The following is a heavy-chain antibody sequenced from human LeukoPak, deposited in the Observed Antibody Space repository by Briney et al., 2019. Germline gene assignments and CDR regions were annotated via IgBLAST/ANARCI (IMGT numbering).Heavy chain of an antibody. J-gene: IGHJ4*02. V-gene: IGHV3-48*03. D-gene: IGHD1-14*01. CDR2: ISSSGSTI. CDR1: GLTFSSYE. CDR3: AKDRAADRTHFDY. Sequence: GGSLRLSCAASGLTFSSYEMNWVRQAPGKGLEWVSYISSSGSTIYYADSVKGRFTISRDNSKNTLYLQMNSLRAEDMAVYYCAKDRAADRTHFDYWGQGTLVTVSS.